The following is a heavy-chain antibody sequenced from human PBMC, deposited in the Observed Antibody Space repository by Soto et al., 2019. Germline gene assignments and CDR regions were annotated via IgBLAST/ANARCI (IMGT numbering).Heavy chain of an antibody. D-gene: IGHD2-21*02. Sequence: LRLSCAASGFTFSSYAMSWIRQFPGRGLEWTGCISSSGSTYYNPALNNRISLSLDTSQNQFSLKLLSVPAADTAIYYCARWGVTGIVIPIHCFNPGGREPLVTVS. CDR1: GFTFSSYA. J-gene: IGHJ5*02. V-gene: IGHV4-31*02. CDR2: ISSSGST. CDR3: ARWGVTGIVIPIHCFNP.